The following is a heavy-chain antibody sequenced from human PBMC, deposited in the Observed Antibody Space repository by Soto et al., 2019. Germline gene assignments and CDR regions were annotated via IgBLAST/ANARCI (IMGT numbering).Heavy chain of an antibody. D-gene: IGHD2-2*01. V-gene: IGHV1-69*01. CDR1: GGTFSNYT. J-gene: IGHJ6*02. CDR2: IIPVFGTT. Sequence: QVQLVQSGAEVKKPGSSVKVFCKASGGTFSNYTISWVRQAPGQGLEWMGGIIPVFGTTDYEQKFQGRVTITADGSTSTAYMKMSSLRSADTAVYYCARSSPYIVVRKTTGNQDYYGMDVWGQGTTVTVS. CDR3: ARSSPYIVVRKTTGNQDYYGMDV.